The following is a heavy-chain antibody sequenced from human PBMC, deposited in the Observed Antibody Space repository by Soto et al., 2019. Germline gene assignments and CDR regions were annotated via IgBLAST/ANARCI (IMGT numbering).Heavy chain of an antibody. J-gene: IGHJ3*02. D-gene: IGHD3-22*01. V-gene: IGHV1-69*01. CDR1: GGTFNNYA. CDR2: IIPLFGTT. Sequence: QVHLVQSGAEVKKPGSSVKGSCKASGGTFNNYAISWVRQAPGQGLEWMGGIIPLFGTTNYAQKFQGSVTITADESTSTAYMELRSLSSEDTAFDYCARPRSQYDDRSAERAFDIWGKGTMFTFSS. CDR3: ARPRSQYDDRSAERAFDI.